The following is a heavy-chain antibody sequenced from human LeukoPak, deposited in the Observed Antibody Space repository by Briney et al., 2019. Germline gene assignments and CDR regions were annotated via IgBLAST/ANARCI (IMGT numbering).Heavy chain of an antibody. CDR2: IYYSGST. V-gene: IGHV4-59*12. CDR3: ARALSCSGGSCRGYYFDY. J-gene: IGHJ4*02. Sequence: SETLSLTCTVSGGSISSYYWSWIRQPPGKGPEWIGYIYYSGSTNYNPSLKSRVTISVDTSKNQFSLKLSSVTAADTAVYYCARALSCSGGSCRGYYFDYWGQGTLVTVSS. D-gene: IGHD2-15*01. CDR1: GGSISSYY.